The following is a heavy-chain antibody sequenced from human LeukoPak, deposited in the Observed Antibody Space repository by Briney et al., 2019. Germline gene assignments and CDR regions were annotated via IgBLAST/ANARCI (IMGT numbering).Heavy chain of an antibody. J-gene: IGHJ6*03. CDR3: ARDFGPYGDGDRYYYYMDV. D-gene: IGHD4-17*01. CDR2: IYTGGTT. CDR1: EFTVSNNY. Sequence: SGGSLRLSCAASEFTVSNNYMSWVRQAPGKGLEWVSVIYTGGTTYYADSVKGRFTISRDNSKNTLCLQMNSLRPEDTAVYYCARDFGPYGDGDRYYYYMDVWGKGTTVTVSS. V-gene: IGHV3-66*02.